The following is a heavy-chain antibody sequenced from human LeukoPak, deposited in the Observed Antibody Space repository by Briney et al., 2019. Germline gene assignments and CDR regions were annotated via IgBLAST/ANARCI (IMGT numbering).Heavy chain of an antibody. J-gene: IGHJ6*02. CDR2: IKSKTDGGTT. Sequence: GGSLRLSCAASGFTFSNAWMSWVRQAPGKGLEWVGRIKSKTDGGTTDYAAPVKGRFTISRDDSKNTLYLQMNSPKTEDTAVYYCTTGSYYYYYGMDVWGQGTTVTVSS. V-gene: IGHV3-15*01. CDR1: GFTFSNAW. CDR3: TTGSYYYYYGMDV.